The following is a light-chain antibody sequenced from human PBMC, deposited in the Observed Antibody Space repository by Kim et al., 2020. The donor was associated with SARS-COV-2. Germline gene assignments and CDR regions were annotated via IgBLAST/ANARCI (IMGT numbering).Light chain of an antibody. J-gene: IGLJ1*01. CDR2: QDN. CDR3: QAWDSSTHNYV. CDR1: KLGDKY. Sequence: SYELTQPPSVSVSPGQTASITCSGYKLGDKYVSWYQQKPGQSPVVVLYQDNQRPSGIPERFSGSNSGNTATLTISGTRAMDEADYYCQAWDSSTHNYV. V-gene: IGLV3-1*01.